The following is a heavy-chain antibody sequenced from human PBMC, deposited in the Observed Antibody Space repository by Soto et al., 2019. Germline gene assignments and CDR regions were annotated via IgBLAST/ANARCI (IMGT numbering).Heavy chain of an antibody. D-gene: IGHD6-13*01. V-gene: IGHV4-34*01. J-gene: IGHJ6*02. CDR3: ARGKGSSWYYYYYGMDV. CDR2: INHSGST. Sequence: SETLSLTCAVYGGSFSGYYWSWIRQPPGKGLEWIGEINHSGSTNYNPSLKSRVTISVDTSKNQFSLKLSSVTAADTAVYYCARGKGSSWYYYYYGMDVWGQGTTVTVSS. CDR1: GGSFSGYY.